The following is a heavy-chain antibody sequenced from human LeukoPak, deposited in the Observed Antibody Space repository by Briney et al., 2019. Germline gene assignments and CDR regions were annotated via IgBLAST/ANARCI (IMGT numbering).Heavy chain of an antibody. CDR2: ITSDGGST. CDR3: ARVGWPGGDQSGYFVY. J-gene: IGHJ4*02. CDR1: GFTFSSYP. Sequence: PGGSLTLFCVGSGFTFSSYPMHWVRQAPGKGLEYVSAITSDGGSTYYANSVEGRFTISRDNSKNTLYLQMGSLRPEDMAVYYCARVGWPGGDQSGYFVYWGRGTLVTVSS. V-gene: IGHV3-64*01. D-gene: IGHD1-26*01.